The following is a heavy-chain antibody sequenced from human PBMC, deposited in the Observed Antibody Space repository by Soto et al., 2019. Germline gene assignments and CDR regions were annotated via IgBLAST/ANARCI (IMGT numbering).Heavy chain of an antibody. CDR3: AREHKVVNDFEF. CDR2: IYSSGAT. V-gene: IGHV4-4*07. J-gene: IGHJ4*02. CDR1: GGSISSYY. D-gene: IGHD2-15*01. Sequence: QVQLQESGPGLVKPSDTLSLSCTVSGGSISSYYWNWIRQPAGKGLEWIGRIYSSGATNYSPSLKSRVTMSTDTSTNHFSLRLTSVTPADPAVYYCAREHKVVNDFEFWGQGILVTVSS.